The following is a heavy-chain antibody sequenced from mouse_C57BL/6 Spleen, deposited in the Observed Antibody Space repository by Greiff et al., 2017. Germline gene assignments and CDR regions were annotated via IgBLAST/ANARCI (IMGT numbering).Heavy chain of an antibody. CDR2: INPNNGGT. Sequence: VQLKQSGPELVKPGASVKMSCKASGYTFTDYNMHWVKQSHGKSLEWIGYINPNNGGTSYNQKFKGKATLTVNKSTSTAYMELRSLTSEDSAVYYCARWGYYYGSSLGFAYWGQETLVTVSA. CDR3: ARWGYYYGSSLGFAY. CDR1: GYTFTDYN. V-gene: IGHV1-22*01. D-gene: IGHD1-1*01. J-gene: IGHJ3*01.